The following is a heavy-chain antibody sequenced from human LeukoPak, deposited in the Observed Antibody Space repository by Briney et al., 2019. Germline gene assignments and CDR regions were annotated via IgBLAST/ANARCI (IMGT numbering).Heavy chain of an antibody. J-gene: IGHJ4*02. Sequence: SETLSLTCTVSGGSISSYYWSWIRQPPGKGLEWIGYIYYSGSTNYNPSLKSRVTISVDTSKNQFSLKLGSVTAADTAVYYCARGGARGYADYWGEGTLVTVSS. D-gene: IGHD5-18*01. CDR3: ARGGARGYADY. V-gene: IGHV4-59*01. CDR1: GGSISSYY. CDR2: IYYSGST.